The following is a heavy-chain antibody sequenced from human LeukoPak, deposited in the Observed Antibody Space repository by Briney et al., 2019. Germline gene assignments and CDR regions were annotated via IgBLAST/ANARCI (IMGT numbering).Heavy chain of an antibody. CDR3: ARDVGSYYDSWSGYYPLDY. J-gene: IGHJ4*02. V-gene: IGHV1-46*01. Sequence: GASVKVSCKASGYTFTSYYMHWVRQAPGQGLEWMGIINPSGGSTSYAQKFQGRVTMTRDTSTSTVYMELSSLRSEDTAVYYCARDVGSYYDSWSGYYPLDYWGQGTLVTVSS. CDR2: INPSGGST. D-gene: IGHD3-3*01. CDR1: GYTFTSYY.